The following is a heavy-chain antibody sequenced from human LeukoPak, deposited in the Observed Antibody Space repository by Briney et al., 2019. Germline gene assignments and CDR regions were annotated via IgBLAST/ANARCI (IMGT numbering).Heavy chain of an antibody. D-gene: IGHD2-15*01. CDR2: ISSSSSYI. Sequence: GGSLRLSCVASKITFSTYAMSWVRQAPGKGLEWVSSISSSSSYIYYADSVKGRFTISRDNAKNSLYLQMNSLRAEDTAVYYCARDRTDIVVVVAATSLDYWGQGTLVTVSS. CDR3: ARDRTDIVVVVAATSLDY. CDR1: KITFSTYA. V-gene: IGHV3-21*01. J-gene: IGHJ4*02.